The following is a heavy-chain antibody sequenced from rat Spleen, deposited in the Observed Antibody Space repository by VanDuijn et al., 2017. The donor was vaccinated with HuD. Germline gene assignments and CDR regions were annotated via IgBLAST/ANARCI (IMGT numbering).Heavy chain of an antibody. CDR1: GFSLTTYS. Sequence: QVQVKESGPGLVQPSETLSLTCTVSGFSLTTYSVSWVRQPSGKGPEWMAKMWYDGDTAYNSALKSRLTISRDTSKNQVFLKMNSLQTEDTAIYFCTSPFRWFDYWGQGVMVTVSS. V-gene: IGHV2-15*01. CDR3: TSPFRWFDY. J-gene: IGHJ2*01. CDR2: MWYDGDT.